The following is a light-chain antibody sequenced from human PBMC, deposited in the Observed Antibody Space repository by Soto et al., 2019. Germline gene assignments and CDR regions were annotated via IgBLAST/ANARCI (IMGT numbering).Light chain of an antibody. J-gene: IGLJ1*01. Sequence: QSVLTQPPSASGTPVQRITISCSGSSSDIGTNYVYWYQQLPGTAPKLLIYRNNQRPSGVPDRFSGSKSGTSASLAISGLRSEDEADYHCAAWDDSLSGFYVFGTGTKVTVL. CDR3: AAWDDSLSGFYV. V-gene: IGLV1-47*01. CDR2: RNN. CDR1: SSDIGTNY.